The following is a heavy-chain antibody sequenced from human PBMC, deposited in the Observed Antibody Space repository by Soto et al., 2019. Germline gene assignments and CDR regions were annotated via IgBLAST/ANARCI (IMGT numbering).Heavy chain of an antibody. CDR3: AKISIGVVVIPLHGGVDF. V-gene: IGHV3-23*01. CDR1: GFTFSRYA. CDR2: ISGSGGTT. Sequence: EVQLLESGGGLVQPGESLRLSCTASGFTFSRYAMNWVRQAPGKGLEWVSVISGSGGTTYYADSVKGRFTISRDNSKNTLYLQMKSLRAEDTAAYYCAKISIGVVVIPLHGGVDFWGQGTLVTVSS. J-gene: IGHJ4*02. D-gene: IGHD3-3*01.